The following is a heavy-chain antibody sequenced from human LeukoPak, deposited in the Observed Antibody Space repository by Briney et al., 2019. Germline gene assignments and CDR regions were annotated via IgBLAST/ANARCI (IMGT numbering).Heavy chain of an antibody. Sequence: GESLKISCKGSGYSLTSYWIGRVRQMPGKGLEWMGIIYPGDSDTRYSPSFQAQVPISADKSISTAYLQWSSLKASDTAMNYCATYYYDSSGYSTLDYWGQGTLVTVSS. CDR1: GYSLTSYW. CDR3: ATYYYDSSGYSTLDY. CDR2: IYPGDSDT. J-gene: IGHJ4*02. D-gene: IGHD3-22*01. V-gene: IGHV5-51*01.